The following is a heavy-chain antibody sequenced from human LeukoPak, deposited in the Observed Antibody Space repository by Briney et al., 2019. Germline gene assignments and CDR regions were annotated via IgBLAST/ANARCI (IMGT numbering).Heavy chain of an antibody. V-gene: IGHV1-69*13. CDR2: IIPIFGTA. J-gene: IGHJ4*02. CDR1: GGTFSSYA. Sequence: SVKVSCKASGGTFSSYAISWVRQAPGQGLERMGGIIPIFGTANYAQKFQGRVTITADESTSTAYMELSSLRSEDTAVYYCAREDCGGGSCYLDYWGQGTLVTVSS. D-gene: IGHD2-15*01. CDR3: AREDCGGGSCYLDY.